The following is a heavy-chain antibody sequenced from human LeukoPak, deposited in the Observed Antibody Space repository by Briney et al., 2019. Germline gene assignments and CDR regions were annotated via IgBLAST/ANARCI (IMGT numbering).Heavy chain of an antibody. CDR3: ARHWGKPNNWFDP. CDR1: GYSFTSYW. Sequence: GESLKISCKASGYSFTSYWIGRVRQMPGKGLEWMGLIYPGDSDTRYSPSFHGQVTISADKSISTAYLQWSSLKASDTAMYYCARHWGKPNNWFDPWGQGTLVTVSS. D-gene: IGHD3-16*01. V-gene: IGHV5-51*01. J-gene: IGHJ5*02. CDR2: IYPGDSDT.